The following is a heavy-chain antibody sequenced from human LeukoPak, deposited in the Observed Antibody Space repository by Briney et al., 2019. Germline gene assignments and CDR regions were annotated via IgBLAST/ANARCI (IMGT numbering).Heavy chain of an antibody. Sequence: GSLRLSCAASGFTFSSYEMNWVRQAPGKGLEGVSYISTGGSTIYYADSVKGRFTSSRDNDKNSLYLQMNSLRAEDTAVYYCARAGCSSSSCPYRNWFDPWGQGTLVTVSS. CDR3: ARAGCSSSSCPYRNWFDP. CDR1: GFTFSSYE. D-gene: IGHD2-2*01. V-gene: IGHV3-48*03. CDR2: ISTGGSTI. J-gene: IGHJ5*02.